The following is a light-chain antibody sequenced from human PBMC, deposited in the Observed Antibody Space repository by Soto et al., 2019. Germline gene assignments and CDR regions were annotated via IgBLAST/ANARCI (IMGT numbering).Light chain of an antibody. V-gene: IGLV2-14*03. CDR1: SSDVGGSNY. Sequence: QSALTQPASVSGSPGQPITISCTGTSSDVGGSNYVSWYQQHPGKAPKLMIYDVSNRPSGVSNRFSGSKSGNTASLTISGRQAEDEADYYCSSYTSSSTPDVFGTGTKLTVL. CDR2: DVS. CDR3: SSYTSSSTPDV. J-gene: IGLJ1*01.